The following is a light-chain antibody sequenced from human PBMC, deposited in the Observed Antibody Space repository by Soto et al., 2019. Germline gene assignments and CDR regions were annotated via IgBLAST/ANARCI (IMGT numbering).Light chain of an antibody. CDR3: QQTYSTPYT. V-gene: IGKV1-39*01. J-gene: IGKJ2*01. CDR1: QRITTY. CDR2: TSG. Sequence: IHMTQSPSSLSASVGDRVTITCRASQRITTYLNWYQQKPGEAPILLISTSGTLQRGVPSRFSGSGSGTDFTLTITSLQPADFATYFCQQTYSTPYTFGQGTQLEFK.